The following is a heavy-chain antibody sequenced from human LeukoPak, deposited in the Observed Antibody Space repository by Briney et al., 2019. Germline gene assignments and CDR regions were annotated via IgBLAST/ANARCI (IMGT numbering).Heavy chain of an antibody. J-gene: IGHJ6*03. CDR2: ITSTSAYR. V-gene: IGHV3-21*01. Sequence: GGSLRLSCVGSGFAFNTYTITWVRQAPGKGLVWVSSITSTSAYRKYADSVRGRVTISRDNTKNSLYLQMNSLGAEDTAVYHCARVTAGATTLNYYYYSMDVWGKGTTVTVSS. CDR3: ARVTAGATTLNYYYYSMDV. CDR1: GFAFNTYT. D-gene: IGHD1-26*01.